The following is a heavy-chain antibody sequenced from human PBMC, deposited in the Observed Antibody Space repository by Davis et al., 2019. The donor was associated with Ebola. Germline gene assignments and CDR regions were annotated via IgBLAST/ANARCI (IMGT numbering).Heavy chain of an antibody. CDR3: ARRTYDSSGYYYFDY. V-gene: IGHV3-23*01. J-gene: IGHJ4*02. D-gene: IGHD3-22*01. Sequence: GGSLRLSCAASGFTFSGLDMSWVRQAPGKGLEWVSLLSGSGDGKYYADSVKGRFTISRDNSKNTLYLQMNSLRAEDTAFYYCARRTYDSSGYYYFDYWGQGTLVTVSS. CDR2: LSGSGDGK. CDR1: GFTFSGLD.